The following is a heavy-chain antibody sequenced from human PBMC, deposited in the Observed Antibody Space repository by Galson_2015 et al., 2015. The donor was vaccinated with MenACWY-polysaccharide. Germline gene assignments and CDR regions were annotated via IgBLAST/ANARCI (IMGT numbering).Heavy chain of an antibody. J-gene: IGHJ4*02. CDR1: GFTFSDYY. Sequence: SLRLSCAASGFTFSDYYMSWIRQAPGKGLEWVSYISSSGSTISYADSVKGRFTISRDNAQNPLYLQVNSPRAEDTAVYYCVRRLTSRCFDYWGQGTLITVSS. CDR3: VRRLTSRCFDY. V-gene: IGHV3-11*01. D-gene: IGHD2-8*01. CDR2: ISSSGSTI.